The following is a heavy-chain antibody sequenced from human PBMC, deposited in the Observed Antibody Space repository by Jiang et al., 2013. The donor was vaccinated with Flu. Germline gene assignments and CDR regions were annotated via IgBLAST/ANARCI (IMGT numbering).Heavy chain of an antibody. V-gene: IGHV6-1*01. CDR2: TYYRSKWYY. J-gene: IGHJ4*02. D-gene: IGHD6-19*01. Sequence: SRGLEWLGRTYYRSKWYYDYAVSVKSRITIKPDTSKNQFSLQLNSLTPEDTAVYYCARVSGSVAGIWGQGTLVTVSS. CDR3: ARVSGSVAGI.